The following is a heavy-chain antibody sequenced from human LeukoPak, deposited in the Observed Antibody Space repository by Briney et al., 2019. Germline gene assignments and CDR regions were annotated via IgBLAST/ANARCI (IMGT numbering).Heavy chain of an antibody. D-gene: IGHD2-2*02. V-gene: IGHV4-59*01. CDR3: AGQNIPTPHDY. Sequence: SETLSLTCTVSGGSISSYYWSWIRQPPGKGLEWIAYIYYSGSTNYNPPLKSRVTISVDTSKNQFSLKLSSVTAADTAVYYCAGQNIPTPHDYWGQGTQVTVSS. CDR1: GGSISSYY. J-gene: IGHJ4*02. CDR2: IYYSGST.